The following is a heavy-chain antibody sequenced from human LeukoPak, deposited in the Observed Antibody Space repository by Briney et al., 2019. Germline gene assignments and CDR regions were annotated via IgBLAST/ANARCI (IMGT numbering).Heavy chain of an antibody. J-gene: IGHJ4*02. CDR3: AKEEVGATGDYFDY. CDR1: GFTFTNYW. CDR2: IDSDGTGT. Sequence: GGSLRLSCVASGFTFTNYWMHWVRQVPGKGLVWVSRIDSDGTGTSYADSVKGRFTISRDNSKNTLYLQMNSLRAEDTAVYYCAKEEVGATGDYFDYWGQGTLVTVSS. D-gene: IGHD1-26*01. V-gene: IGHV3-74*01.